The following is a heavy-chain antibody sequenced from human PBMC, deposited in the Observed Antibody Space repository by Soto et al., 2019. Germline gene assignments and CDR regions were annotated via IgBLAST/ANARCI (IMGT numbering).Heavy chain of an antibody. J-gene: IGHJ6*02. CDR3: ARDHLGGNYSSRYYYYGMDV. Sequence: PGGSLRLSCAASGFTFSSYSMNWVRQAPGKGLEWVSSISSSSSYIYYADSVKGRFTISRDNAKNSLYLQMNSLRAEDTAVYYCARDHLGGNYSSRYYYYGMDVWGQGTTVTVSS. V-gene: IGHV3-21*01. CDR2: ISSSSSYI. D-gene: IGHD4-4*01. CDR1: GFTFSSYS.